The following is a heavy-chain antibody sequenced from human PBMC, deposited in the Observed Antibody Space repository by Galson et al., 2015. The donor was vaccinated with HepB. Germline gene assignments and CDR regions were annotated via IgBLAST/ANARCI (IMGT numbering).Heavy chain of an antibody. Sequence: SLRLSCAASTFIFSTYSMNWVRQAPGKGLEWVSYISSSSTNIYYADSVKGRFTISRDNSKNSLYLQMNSLRAEDTAVYYCVSLRCNDLKPLDYWGQGTLVTVSS. J-gene: IGHJ4*02. D-gene: IGHD3-3*01. CDR1: TFIFSTYS. CDR2: ISSSSTNI. CDR3: VSLRCNDLKPLDY. V-gene: IGHV3-48*04.